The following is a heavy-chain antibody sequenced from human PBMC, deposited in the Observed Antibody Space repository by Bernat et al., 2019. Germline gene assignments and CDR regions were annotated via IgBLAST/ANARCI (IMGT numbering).Heavy chain of an antibody. CDR2: MNPNSGNT. Sequence: QVQLVQSGAEVKKPGASVKVSCKASGYTFTSYDINWVRQATGQGLEWMGWMNPNSGNTGYAQKFQGRVTMTRNTSISTAYMELSSLRSEDTAVYYCARAPDGSRYFDWLWGYYFDYWGQGTLVTVSS. V-gene: IGHV1-8*01. D-gene: IGHD3-9*01. J-gene: IGHJ4*02. CDR3: ARAPDGSRYFDWLWGYYFDY. CDR1: GYTFTSYD.